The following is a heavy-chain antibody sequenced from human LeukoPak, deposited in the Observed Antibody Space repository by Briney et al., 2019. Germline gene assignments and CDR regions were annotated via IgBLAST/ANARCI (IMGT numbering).Heavy chain of an antibody. Sequence: PGGSLRLSCVASGFPFSAYAMSWVRQAPGKGLEWVSGIRGSGETTYYAESVKGRFIIQRDNSKNTLYLQMNSLRAEDTAVYYCAKAGTMVMVSPFDYWGQGTLVTVSS. CDR1: GFPFSAYA. CDR2: IRGSGETT. V-gene: IGHV3-23*01. J-gene: IGHJ4*02. D-gene: IGHD3-22*01. CDR3: AKAGTMVMVSPFDY.